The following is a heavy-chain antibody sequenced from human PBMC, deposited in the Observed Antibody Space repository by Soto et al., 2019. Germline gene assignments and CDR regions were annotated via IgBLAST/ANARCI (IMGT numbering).Heavy chain of an antibody. D-gene: IGHD2-15*01. CDR3: ARDGGVAATLANYFDY. Sequence: SGGSLRLSCADSGFTFNSYSMNWVRQAPGKGLEWVSSMSRSSRYIYYADSVKGRFTISRDNAKNSVYLQMNSLRAEDTAVYYCARDGGVAATLANYFDYWGQGTLVPVSS. CDR2: MSRSSRYI. J-gene: IGHJ4*02. V-gene: IGHV3-21*01. CDR1: GFTFNSYS.